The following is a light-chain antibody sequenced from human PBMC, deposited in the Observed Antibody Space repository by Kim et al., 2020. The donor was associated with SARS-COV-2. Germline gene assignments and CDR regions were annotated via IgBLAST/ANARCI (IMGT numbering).Light chain of an antibody. CDR1: SLRSYY. CDR2: GRN. J-gene: IGLJ2*01. Sequence: SSELTQDPAVSVALGQTVRITCQGDSLRSYYASWYQQKPGQAPLLVIYGRNNRPSGIPDRFSGSSSGNTASLTITGALAEDEADFYCKSRDSSGNVVFGGGTQLTVL. CDR3: KSRDSSGNVV. V-gene: IGLV3-19*01.